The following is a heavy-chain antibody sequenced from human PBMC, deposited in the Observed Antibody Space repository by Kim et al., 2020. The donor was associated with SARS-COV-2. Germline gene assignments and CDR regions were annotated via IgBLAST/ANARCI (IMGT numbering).Heavy chain of an antibody. V-gene: IGHV5-51*01. J-gene: IGHJ4*02. CDR1: GYSFTSYW. CDR2: IYPGDSDT. Sequence: GESLQISCKGSGYSFTSYWIGWVRQMPGKGLEWMGIIYPGDSDTRYSPSFQGQVTISADKSISTAYLQWSSLKASDTAMYYCWRRGDYVWGSYPFDYWGQGTLVTVSS. D-gene: IGHD3-16*02. CDR3: WRRGDYVWGSYPFDY.